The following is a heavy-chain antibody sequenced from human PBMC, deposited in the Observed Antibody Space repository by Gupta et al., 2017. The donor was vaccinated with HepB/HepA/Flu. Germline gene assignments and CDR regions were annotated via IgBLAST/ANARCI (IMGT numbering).Heavy chain of an antibody. CDR1: GGSISSSSYY. CDR3: ARRGDYDFWSGYFYNWFDP. CDR2: IYNSGST. Sequence: QLQLQESGPGLVKPSETLSLTCTVSGGSISSSSYYWGWIRQPPGKGLEWIGSIYNSGSTYYNPSLKSRVTISVDTSKNQFSLKLSSVTAADTAVYYCARRGDYDFWSGYFYNWFDPWGQGTLVTVSS. D-gene: IGHD3-3*01. J-gene: IGHJ5*02. V-gene: IGHV4-39*01.